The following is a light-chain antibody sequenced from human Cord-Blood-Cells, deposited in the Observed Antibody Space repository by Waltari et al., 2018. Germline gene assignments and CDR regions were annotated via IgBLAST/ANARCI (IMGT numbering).Light chain of an antibody. V-gene: IGKV2-28*01. Sequence: DIVMTQSPLSLPVTPGEPASISCRSSQSLLHSNGYNYLDWYLQKPVQSPQLLIYLGSNRASGVPDRFSGSGSGTDFTLKISRVEAEDVGVYYCMQALQTPLTFRGGTKVEIK. CDR3: MQALQTPLT. CDR2: LGS. J-gene: IGKJ4*01. CDR1: QSLLHSNGYNY.